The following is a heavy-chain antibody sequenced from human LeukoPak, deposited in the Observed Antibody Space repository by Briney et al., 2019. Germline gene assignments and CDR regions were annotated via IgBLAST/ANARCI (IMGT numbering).Heavy chain of an antibody. CDR1: GFTVSTNY. D-gene: IGHD3-10*01. CDR3: ARNYYGSGSYSLISFDS. J-gene: IGHJ4*02. V-gene: IGHV3-66*01. CDR2: IYSGGST. Sequence: GGSLRLSCAASGFTVSTNYMSWVRQAPGKGLQWVSVIYSGGSTYYEDSVKGRFTISRDNSKNTLYLQMNSLRAGDTAVYYCARNYYGSGSYSLISFDSWGQGTLVTVSS.